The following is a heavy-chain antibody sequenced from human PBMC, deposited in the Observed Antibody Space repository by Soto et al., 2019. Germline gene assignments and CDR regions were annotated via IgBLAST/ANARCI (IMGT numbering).Heavy chain of an antibody. Sequence: GGSLRLSCAASGFTFSDYYMSWIRQAPGKGLEWVSYISSSGTTIYYADSVKGRFTISRDNAKNSLFLQMNSLRADDTAVYYCVRDWPGYSSGGQGSGYYYYMDVWGKGTTVTVSS. J-gene: IGHJ6*03. D-gene: IGHD6-19*01. CDR1: GFTFSDYY. CDR2: ISSSGTTI. CDR3: VRDWPGYSSGGQGSGYYYYMDV. V-gene: IGHV3-11*01.